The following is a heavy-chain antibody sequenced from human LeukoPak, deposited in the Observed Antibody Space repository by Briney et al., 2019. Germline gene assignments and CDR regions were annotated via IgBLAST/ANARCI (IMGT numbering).Heavy chain of an antibody. V-gene: IGHV1-69*05. Sequence: SVKVSCKASGGTFSSYAISWVRQAPGQGLEWMGGIIPIFGTANYAQKFQGRVTITTDESTSTAYMELSSLRPEDTAVYYCTYSSSGWFDPWGQGTLVTVSS. J-gene: IGHJ5*02. CDR1: GGTFSSYA. D-gene: IGHD6-6*01. CDR3: TYSSSGWFDP. CDR2: IIPIFGTA.